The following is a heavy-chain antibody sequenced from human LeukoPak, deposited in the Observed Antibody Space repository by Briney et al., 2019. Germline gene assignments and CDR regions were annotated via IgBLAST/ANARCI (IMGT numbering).Heavy chain of an antibody. J-gene: IGHJ4*02. CDR2: IYYSGST. D-gene: IGHD3-3*01. Sequence: SETLSLTCTVSGRSISSYYWSWIRQPPGKGLEWIGYIYYSGSTNYNPSLKSRVTISVDTSKNQFSLKLSSVTAADTAVYYCARGVFGVVIIGDYFALDYWGQGTLVTVSS. V-gene: IGHV4-59*01. CDR1: GRSISSYY. CDR3: ARGVFGVVIIGDYFALDY.